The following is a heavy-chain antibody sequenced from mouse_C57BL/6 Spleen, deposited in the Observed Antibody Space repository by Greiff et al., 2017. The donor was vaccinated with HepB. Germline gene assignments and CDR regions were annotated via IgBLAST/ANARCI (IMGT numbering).Heavy chain of an antibody. Sequence: EVQLQESGPELVKPGASVKISCKASGYSFTGYYMNWVKQSPEKSLEWIGEINPSTGGTTYNQKFKAKATLTVDKSSSTAYMQLKSLTSEDSAVYYCASTTVPYFDYWGQGTTLTVSS. CDR3: ASTTVPYFDY. CDR1: GYSFTGYY. V-gene: IGHV1-42*01. CDR2: INPSTGGT. J-gene: IGHJ2*01. D-gene: IGHD1-1*01.